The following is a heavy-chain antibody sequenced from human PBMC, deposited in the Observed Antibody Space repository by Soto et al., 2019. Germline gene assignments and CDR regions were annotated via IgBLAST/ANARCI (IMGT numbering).Heavy chain of an antibody. CDR1: GGSISSYS. CDR2: IYYSGST. CDR3: ARWGPAGDLYYYYGMDV. V-gene: IGHV4-59*01. Sequence: SLTCTVSGGSISSYSWSWIRQPPGKGLEWIGYIYYSGSTNYNPSLKSRVTISVDTSKNQFSLKLSSVTAADTAVYYCARWGPAGDLYYYYGMDVWGQGTSVTVSS. D-gene: IGHD2-21*02. J-gene: IGHJ6*02.